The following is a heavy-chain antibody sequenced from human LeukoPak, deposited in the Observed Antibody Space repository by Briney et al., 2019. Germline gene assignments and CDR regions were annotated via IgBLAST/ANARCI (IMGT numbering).Heavy chain of an antibody. J-gene: IGHJ5*02. CDR3: ARMSLSDRRFDP. D-gene: IGHD3-22*01. CDR2: MNPNSGYT. CDR1: GYTFTGYY. V-gene: IGHV1-8*03. Sequence: VASVKVSWKASGYTFTGYYMHWVRQATGQGLEWMGWMNPNSGYTDYAQKFQGRVTFTRNIPISTAYMELSSLRSDDTAVYYCARMSLSDRRFDPWGQGTLITVSS.